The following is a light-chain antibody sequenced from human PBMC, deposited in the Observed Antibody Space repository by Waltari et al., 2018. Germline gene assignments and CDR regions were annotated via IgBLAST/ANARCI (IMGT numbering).Light chain of an antibody. Sequence: VLTQSPGTLSLPPGERATFSCRASQSLTKRYLAWYQQKHAQAPRLLIYGASSRAAGIPDRFSGSGCGTEFTLTISRLEPEDFAVYYCQQYGSSVMYTFGQGTKLEIK. V-gene: IGKV3-20*01. J-gene: IGKJ2*01. CDR1: QSLTKRY. CDR3: QQYGSSVMYT. CDR2: GAS.